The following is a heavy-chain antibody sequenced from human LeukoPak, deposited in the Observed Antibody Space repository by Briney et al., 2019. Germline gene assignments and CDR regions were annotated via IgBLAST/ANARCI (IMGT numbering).Heavy chain of an antibody. CDR3: ARVRYFDWLKVIAPNYYYYYMDV. J-gene: IGHJ6*03. D-gene: IGHD3-9*01. Sequence: ASVKVSCKASGYTFTSYDINWVRQATGQGLEWMGWMNPNSGNTGYAQKFQGRVTMTRNTSISTAYMELSSLRSEDTAVYYCARVRYFDWLKVIAPNYYYYYMDVWGKGTTVTISS. CDR1: GYTFTSYD. V-gene: IGHV1-8*01. CDR2: MNPNSGNT.